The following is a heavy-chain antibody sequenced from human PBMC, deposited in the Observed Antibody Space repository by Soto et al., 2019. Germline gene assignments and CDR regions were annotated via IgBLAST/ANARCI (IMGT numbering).Heavy chain of an antibody. D-gene: IGHD3-3*01. CDR2: IKQDGSEK. CDR1: GFTFSSYW. J-gene: IGHJ5*02. Sequence: GGSLRLSCAASGFTFSSYWMSWVRQAPGKGLEWVANIKQDGSEKYYVDSVKGRFTISRDNAKNSLYLQMNSLRAEDTAVYYCARDSRITIFGVVTEQRFDPWGQGTLVTVSS. V-gene: IGHV3-7*01. CDR3: ARDSRITIFGVVTEQRFDP.